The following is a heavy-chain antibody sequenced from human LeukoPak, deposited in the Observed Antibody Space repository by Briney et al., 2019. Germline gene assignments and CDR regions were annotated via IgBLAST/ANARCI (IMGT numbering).Heavy chain of an antibody. V-gene: IGHV1-46*01. D-gene: IGHD6-19*01. CDR3: ARSVYSIIAVAEGATNWFDP. CDR1: GYTFTGYY. CDR2: INPSGGST. Sequence: ASVKVSCKASGYTFTGYYMHWVRQAPGQGLEWMGIINPSGGSTRYAQKFQGRVTMTRDTSTSTVYMELSSLRSEDTAVYYCARSVYSIIAVAEGATNWFDPWGQGTLVTVSS. J-gene: IGHJ5*02.